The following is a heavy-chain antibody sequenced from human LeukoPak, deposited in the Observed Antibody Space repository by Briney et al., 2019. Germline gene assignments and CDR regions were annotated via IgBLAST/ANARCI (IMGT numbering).Heavy chain of an antibody. CDR3: ATVPYQLLYPAFDY. V-gene: IGHV1-24*01. CDR1: GYTLTELS. CDR2: FDPEDGET. Sequence: ASVKVSCKVSGYTLTELSMHWVRQAPGKGLEWMGGFDPEDGETIYAQKFQGRVTMTEDTSTDTAYMELSSLRSEDTAVYYCATVPYQLLYPAFDYWGQGTLVTVSS. D-gene: IGHD2-2*02. J-gene: IGHJ4*02.